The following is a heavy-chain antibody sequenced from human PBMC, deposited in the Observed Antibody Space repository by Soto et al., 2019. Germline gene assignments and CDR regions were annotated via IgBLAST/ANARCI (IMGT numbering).Heavy chain of an antibody. Sequence: GGSLRLSCAASGFTFSSYAMHWVRQAPGKGLEWVAVISYDGSNKYYADSVKGRFTISRDNSKNTLYLQMNSLRAEDTAVYYCARDQDAFDIWGQGTMVTVSS. J-gene: IGHJ3*02. CDR2: ISYDGSNK. CDR1: GFTFSSYA. V-gene: IGHV3-30-3*01. CDR3: ARDQDAFDI.